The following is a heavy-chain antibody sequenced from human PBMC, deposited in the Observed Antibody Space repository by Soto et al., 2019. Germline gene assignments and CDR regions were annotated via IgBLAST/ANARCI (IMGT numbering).Heavy chain of an antibody. D-gene: IGHD3-10*01. J-gene: IGHJ4*02. CDR1: GFTFSSYA. V-gene: IGHV3-23*01. Sequence: GGSLRLSCAASGFTFSSYAMSWVRQAPGKGLEWVSAISGSGGSTYYADSVKGRFTISRDNSKNTLYLQMNSLRAEDAAVYYCAKEGLWFGEFGYFDFWGQGTLVTVSS. CDR2: ISGSGGST. CDR3: AKEGLWFGEFGYFDF.